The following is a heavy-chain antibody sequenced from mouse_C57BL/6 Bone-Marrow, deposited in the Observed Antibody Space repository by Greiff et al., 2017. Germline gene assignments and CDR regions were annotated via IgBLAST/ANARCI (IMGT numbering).Heavy chain of an antibody. Sequence: QVQLQQSGAELARPGASVKLSCKASGYTFTSYGISWVKQRTGQGLEWIGEIYPRSGNTYYNEKFKGKATLTADKSSSTAYMELRSLTSEDSAVYFCAREWYYYGSSPYYYAMDYWGQGTSVTVSS. D-gene: IGHD1-1*01. J-gene: IGHJ4*01. CDR3: AREWYYYGSSPYYYAMDY. V-gene: IGHV1-81*01. CDR2: IYPRSGNT. CDR1: GYTFTSYG.